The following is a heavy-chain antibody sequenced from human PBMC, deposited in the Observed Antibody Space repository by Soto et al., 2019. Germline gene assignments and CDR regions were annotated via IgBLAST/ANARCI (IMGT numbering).Heavy chain of an antibody. Sequence: GGSLRLSCAASGFTFSSYAMSWVRQAPGKGLEWVAVIWYDGSNKYYADSVKGRFTISRDNSENTLYLQMNSLRAEDTAVYYCARGAGYCLVSFGFWGKGTLASGSS. CDR1: GFTFSSYA. CDR2: IWYDGSNK. J-gene: IGHJ4*02. CDR3: ARGAGYCLVSFGF. D-gene: IGHD2-15*01. V-gene: IGHV3-33*08.